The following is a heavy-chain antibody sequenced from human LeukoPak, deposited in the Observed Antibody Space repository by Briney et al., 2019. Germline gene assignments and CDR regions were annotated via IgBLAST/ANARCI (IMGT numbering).Heavy chain of an antibody. D-gene: IGHD3-22*01. CDR3: ARGYDSSGYYATFVGDY. Sequence: GASVKVSCKASGYTFTSYYMHWVRQAPGQGLEWMGIINPSGGSTSYAQKFQGRVTVTRDMSTSTVYMELSSLRSEDTAVYYCARGYDSSGYYATFVGDYWGQGTLVTVSS. V-gene: IGHV1-46*01. CDR1: GYTFTSYY. J-gene: IGHJ4*02. CDR2: INPSGGST.